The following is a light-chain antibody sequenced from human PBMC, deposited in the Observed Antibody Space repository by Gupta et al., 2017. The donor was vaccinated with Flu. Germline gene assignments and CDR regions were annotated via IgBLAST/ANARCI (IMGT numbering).Light chain of an antibody. CDR1: DNDVGNKG. Sequence: QAGLPQPPSMSHALGRTATLTRPGNDNDVGNKGVAWLQQHQGHPPKILSYKNNNRPSGISERFSAFRSGNTATLTITGLQPEDEADYYCSAWDSSLSVQVFGGGTKLTV. J-gene: IGLJ3*02. CDR2: KNN. CDR3: SAWDSSLSVQV. V-gene: IGLV10-54*04.